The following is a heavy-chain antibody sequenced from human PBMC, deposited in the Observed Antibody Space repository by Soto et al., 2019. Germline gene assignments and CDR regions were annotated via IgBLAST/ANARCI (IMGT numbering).Heavy chain of an antibody. V-gene: IGHV4-61*01. CDR3: ASARGYSRYDLI. J-gene: IGHJ4*02. CDR2: INDSERT. CDR1: GGSVTSGSYD. Sequence: TSETLSLTCRVCGGSVTSGSYDWNWSRQTPGKGLEWIGYINDSERTHSHTSLWTRVNILVHKSNNQFSLRLNSVTATHTALYYCASARGYSRYDLIWRQGTLVTVSS. D-gene: IGHD5-12*01.